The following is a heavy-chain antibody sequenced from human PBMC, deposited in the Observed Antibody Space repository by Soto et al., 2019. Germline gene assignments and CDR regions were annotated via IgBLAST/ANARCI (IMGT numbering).Heavy chain of an antibody. V-gene: IGHV4-59*01. D-gene: IGHD3-10*01. Sequence: SETLSLTYTVSGGSISSYYWSWIRQPPGKGLEWIGYIYYSGSTNYNPSLKSRVTISVDTSKNQFSLKLSSVTAADTAVYYCARLTTIWFGELFASSAFDIWGQGTMVTVSS. CDR1: GGSISSYY. J-gene: IGHJ3*02. CDR2: IYYSGST. CDR3: ARLTTIWFGELFASSAFDI.